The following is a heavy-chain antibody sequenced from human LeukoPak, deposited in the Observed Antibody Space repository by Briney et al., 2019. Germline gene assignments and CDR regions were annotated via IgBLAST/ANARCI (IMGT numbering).Heavy chain of an antibody. Sequence: PGGSLRLSCAASGFTFSSYAMSWVRQAPGKGLEWVSVISGSGGSTYYADSVKGRFTISRDNSKNTLYLQMNSLRAEDTAVYYCAKSDQVVRGVMGIDYWGQGTLVTVSS. J-gene: IGHJ4*02. D-gene: IGHD3-10*01. CDR2: ISGSGGST. V-gene: IGHV3-23*01. CDR3: AKSDQVVRGVMGIDY. CDR1: GFTFSSYA.